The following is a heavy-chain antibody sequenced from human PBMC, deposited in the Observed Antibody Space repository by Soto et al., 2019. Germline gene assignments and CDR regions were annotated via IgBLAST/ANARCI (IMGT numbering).Heavy chain of an antibody. J-gene: IGHJ4*02. CDR1: GYSPPEYY. D-gene: IGHD3-10*01. Sequence: AARNVGREXSGYSPPEYYIERGRQAPRKGLEWMGGFDPEDGETIYAQKFQGRVTMTEDTSTDTAYMELSSLRSEDTAVYYCARDGYDGSGSPYPAYWGPGTQVTVSS. CDR3: ARDGYDGSGSPYPAY. CDR2: FDPEDGET. V-gene: IGHV1-24*01.